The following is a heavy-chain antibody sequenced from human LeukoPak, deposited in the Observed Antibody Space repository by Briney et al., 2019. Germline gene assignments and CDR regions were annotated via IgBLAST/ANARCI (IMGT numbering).Heavy chain of an antibody. CDR3: ARECSGGSCYPVTNDAFDI. Sequence: SETLSLTCTVSGGSISSYYWSWIRQPPGKGLELIGYIYYSGSTNYNPSLKSRVTISVDTSKNQFSLKLSSVTAADTAVYYCARECSGGSCYPVTNDAFDIWGQGTMVTVSS. CDR1: GGSISSYY. D-gene: IGHD2-15*01. CDR2: IYYSGST. V-gene: IGHV4-59*01. J-gene: IGHJ3*02.